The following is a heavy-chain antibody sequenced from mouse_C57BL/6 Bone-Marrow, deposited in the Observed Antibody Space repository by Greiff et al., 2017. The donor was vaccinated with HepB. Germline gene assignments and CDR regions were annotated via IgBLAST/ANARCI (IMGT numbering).Heavy chain of an antibody. CDR1: GFTFSDYY. D-gene: IGHD2-12*01. V-gene: IGHV5-16*01. Sequence: EVMLVESEGGLVQPGSSMKLSCTASGFTFSDYYMAWVRQVPEKGLEWVANINYDGSSTYYLDSLKSRFIISRDNAKNILYLQMSSLKSEDTATYYWARERRLYDYFDYWGQGTTLTVSS. J-gene: IGHJ2*01. CDR2: INYDGSST. CDR3: ARERRLYDYFDY.